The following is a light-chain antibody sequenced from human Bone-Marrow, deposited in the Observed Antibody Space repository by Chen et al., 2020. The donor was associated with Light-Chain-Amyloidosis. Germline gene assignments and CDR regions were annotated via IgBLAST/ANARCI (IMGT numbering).Light chain of an antibody. CDR1: NIGSTS. CDR3: QVWDRSSDRPV. CDR2: DDS. J-gene: IGLJ3*02. V-gene: IGLV3-21*02. Sequence: SYVLTQPSSVSAAPGQTVTIACGGNNIGSTSVHWYQQTPGQAPLLVVYDDSARPSGIPERLSGSNSGNTATLTISRVEAGDEADYYCQVWDRSSDRPVFGGGTKLTVL.